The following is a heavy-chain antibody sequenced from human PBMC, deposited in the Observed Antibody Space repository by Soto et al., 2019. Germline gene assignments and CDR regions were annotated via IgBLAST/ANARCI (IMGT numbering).Heavy chain of an antibody. CDR1: GGSISSSSYY. D-gene: IGHD3-10*01. CDR3: ARTYYYGSGSYSNWFDP. V-gene: IGHV4-39*01. J-gene: IGHJ5*02. Sequence: KASETLSLTCTVSGGSISSSSYYWGWIRQPPGKGLEWIGSIYYSGSTYYNPSLKSRVTISVDTSKNQFSLKLSSVTAADTAVYYCARTYYYGSGSYSNWFDPWGQGTLVTVSS. CDR2: IYYSGST.